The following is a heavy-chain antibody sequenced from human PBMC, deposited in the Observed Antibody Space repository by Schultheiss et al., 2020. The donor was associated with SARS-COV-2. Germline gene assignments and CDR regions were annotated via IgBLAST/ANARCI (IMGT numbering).Heavy chain of an antibody. CDR2: ISAYNGNT. CDR3: ARRGVYSSSSFPDY. D-gene: IGHD6-6*01. V-gene: IGHV1-18*01. CDR1: GYTFTSYG. J-gene: IGHJ4*02. Sequence: ASVKVSCKASGYTFTSYGFSWVRQAPGQGLEWMGWISAYNGNTNYAQKFQGRVTITTDTSTSTAYMELRSLRSDDTAVYYCARRGVYSSSSFPDYWGQGTLVTVSS.